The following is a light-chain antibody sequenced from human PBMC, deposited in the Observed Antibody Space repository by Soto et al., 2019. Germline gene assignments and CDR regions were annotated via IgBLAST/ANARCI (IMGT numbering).Light chain of an antibody. V-gene: IGKV3-15*01. Sequence: EIVMTQSPATLSLSPGERATLSCRASQSVSSNLAWYQQIPGQTPRLLIYGASTRATGIPVRFSGSGSGTEFTLTISSLQSEDFAVYYYHQYDDGPDTFGQGTKVDIK. CDR2: GAS. J-gene: IGKJ2*01. CDR3: HQYDDGPDT. CDR1: QSVSSN.